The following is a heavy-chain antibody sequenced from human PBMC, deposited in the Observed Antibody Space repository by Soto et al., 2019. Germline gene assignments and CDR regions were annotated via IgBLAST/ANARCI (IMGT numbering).Heavy chain of an antibody. Sequence: PSETLSLTCAVYGGSFNGYYWSWIRQPPGKGLEWIGEINHSGSTNYNPSLKSRVTISVDTSNNQFSLKLSSVTAADTAVYYCTRGTLLRFRDYWGQGTLVTVSS. CDR1: GGSFNGYY. CDR3: TRGTLLRFRDY. V-gene: IGHV4-34*01. D-gene: IGHD3-3*01. J-gene: IGHJ4*02. CDR2: INHSGST.